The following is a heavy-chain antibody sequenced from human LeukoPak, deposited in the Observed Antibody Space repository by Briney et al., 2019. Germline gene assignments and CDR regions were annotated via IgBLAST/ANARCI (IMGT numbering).Heavy chain of an antibody. CDR1: GYTFTGYY. CDR3: ARDLAPITMVRGVVLSYYGMDV. V-gene: IGHV1-2*02. Sequence: ASVKVSCKASGYTFTGYYMHWVRQAPGQGLEWMGWINPNSGGTNYAQKFQGRVTMTRDTSISTAYMELSRLRSDDTAVYYCARDLAPITMVRGVVLSYYGMDVWDQGTTVTVSS. J-gene: IGHJ6*02. D-gene: IGHD3-10*01. CDR2: INPNSGGT.